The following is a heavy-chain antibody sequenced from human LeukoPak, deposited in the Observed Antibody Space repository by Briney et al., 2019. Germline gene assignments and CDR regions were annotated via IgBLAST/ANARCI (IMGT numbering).Heavy chain of an antibody. Sequence: ASVKVSCKASGYTFTSYYMHWVRQAPGQGLEWMGIINPSGGSTSYAQKFQGRVTMTRDTSTSTVYMELSSLRSEDTAVYYCASSPPYRQWLVYEYYFDYWGQGTLVTVSS. J-gene: IGHJ4*02. V-gene: IGHV1-46*01. CDR3: ASSPPYRQWLVYEYYFDY. CDR1: GYTFTSYY. D-gene: IGHD6-19*01. CDR2: INPSGGST.